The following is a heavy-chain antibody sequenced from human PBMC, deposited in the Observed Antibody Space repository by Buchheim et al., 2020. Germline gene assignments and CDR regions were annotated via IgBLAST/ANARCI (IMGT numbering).Heavy chain of an antibody. Sequence: QVQLQESGPGLVKPSGTLSLTCAVSGGSISSSNWWSWVRQPPGKGLEWIGEIYHSGSTNYNPSLKSRVTISVDKSKNQFSLKLSSVTAADTALYYCARDKGRGLDEVTGYSSSWYPLGYWGQGTL. CDR2: IYHSGST. CDR1: GGSISSSNW. J-gene: IGHJ4*02. V-gene: IGHV4-4*02. D-gene: IGHD6-13*01. CDR3: ARDKGRGLDEVTGYSSSWYPLGY.